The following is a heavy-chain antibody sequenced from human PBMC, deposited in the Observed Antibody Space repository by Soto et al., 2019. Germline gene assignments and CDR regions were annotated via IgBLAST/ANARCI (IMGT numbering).Heavy chain of an antibody. V-gene: IGHV4-4*02. CDR2: IYHSGST. Sequence: PSETLSLTCAVSGGSISSSNWWSWVRQPPGKGLEWIGEIYHSGSTNYNPSLKSRVTISVDKSKNQFSLKLSSVTAADTAVYYCARDSVVPAAIFYYGMDVWGQGTTVT. CDR1: GGSISSSNW. D-gene: IGHD2-2*01. CDR3: ARDSVVPAAIFYYGMDV. J-gene: IGHJ6*02.